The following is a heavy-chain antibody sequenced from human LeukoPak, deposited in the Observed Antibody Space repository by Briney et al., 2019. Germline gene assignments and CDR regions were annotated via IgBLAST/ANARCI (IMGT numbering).Heavy chain of an antibody. Sequence: GASVKVSCRASGYTFTDYYMHWVRQAPGQGLEWMGWINPNSGGTNYAQKFQGRVTMTRDTSISTAYMELSRLRSDDTAVYYCARVRSRFWSGYFDPWGQGTLVTVSS. V-gene: IGHV1-2*02. CDR2: INPNSGGT. CDR1: GYTFTDYY. J-gene: IGHJ5*02. D-gene: IGHD3-3*01. CDR3: ARVRSRFWSGYFDP.